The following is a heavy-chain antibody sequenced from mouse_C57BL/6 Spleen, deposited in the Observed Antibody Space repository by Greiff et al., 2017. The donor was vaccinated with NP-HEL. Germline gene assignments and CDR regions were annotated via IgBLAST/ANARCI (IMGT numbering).Heavy chain of an antibody. CDR1: GYTFTSYW. V-gene: IGHV1-52*01. Sequence: QVQLQQPGAELVRPGSSVKLSCKASGYTFTSYWMHWVKQRPIQGLEWIGNIDPSDSETHYNQKFKDKATLTVDKSSSTAYMQLSSLTSEDSAVYYCAVDSSGSSYAMDYWGQGTSVTVSS. J-gene: IGHJ4*01. CDR3: AVDSSGSSYAMDY. D-gene: IGHD3-2*02. CDR2: IDPSDSET.